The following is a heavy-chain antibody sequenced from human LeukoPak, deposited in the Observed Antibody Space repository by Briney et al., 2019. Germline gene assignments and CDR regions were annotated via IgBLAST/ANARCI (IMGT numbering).Heavy chain of an antibody. CDR1: GYTFTSYD. V-gene: IGHV1-8*01. CDR2: MNPNSGNT. Sequence: GASVKVSCKASGYTFTSYDINWVRQATGQGLEWMGWMNPNSGNTGYAQKFQGRVTMTRNTSTSTAYMELSSLRSEDTAVYYCASNEITFGGVIVSWFDPWGQGTLVTVSS. J-gene: IGHJ5*02. D-gene: IGHD3-16*02. CDR3: ASNEITFGGVIVSWFDP.